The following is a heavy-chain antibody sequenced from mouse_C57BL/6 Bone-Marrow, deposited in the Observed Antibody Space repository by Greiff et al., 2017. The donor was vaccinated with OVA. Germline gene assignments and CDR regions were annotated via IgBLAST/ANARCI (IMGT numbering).Heavy chain of an antibody. Sequence: EVQLQQSGPELVKPGASVKISCKASGYTFTDYYMNWVKQSHGKSLEWIGDINPNNGGTSYNQKFKGKATLTVDKSSSTAYMELRSLTSEDSAVYYCARAPITTVVAKGAMDYWGQGTSVTVSS. CDR3: ARAPITTVVAKGAMDY. CDR2: INPNNGGT. J-gene: IGHJ4*01. D-gene: IGHD1-1*01. V-gene: IGHV1-26*01. CDR1: GYTFTDYY.